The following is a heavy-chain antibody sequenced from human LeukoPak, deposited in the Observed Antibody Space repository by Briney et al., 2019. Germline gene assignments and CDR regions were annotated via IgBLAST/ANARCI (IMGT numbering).Heavy chain of an antibody. D-gene: IGHD3-22*01. J-gene: IGHJ4*02. CDR1: GFTFTSSA. V-gene: IGHV1-58*02. CDR2: IVVGSGNT. Sequence: SVKVSCKASGFTFTSSAMQWVRQARGQGLEWMGWIVVGSGNTNYAQKFQERVTITRDMSTSTAYMELSSLRSEDTAVYYCAAVSHSSGYYVYWGQGTLVTVSS. CDR3: AAVSHSSGYYVY.